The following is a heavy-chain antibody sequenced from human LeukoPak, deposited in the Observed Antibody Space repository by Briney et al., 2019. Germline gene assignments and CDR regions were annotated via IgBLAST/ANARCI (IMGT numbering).Heavy chain of an antibody. CDR2: ISGSGDST. Sequence: GGSLRLSCAASGFTFSSYAMSWVRQAPGKGLEWVSAISGSGDSTYYADPVKGRFTISRDNSKNTLSLQMNSLRAEDTAVYYCAKDLTTVTTSWFDPWGQGTLVTVSS. CDR1: GFTFSSYA. J-gene: IGHJ5*02. CDR3: AKDLTTVTTSWFDP. D-gene: IGHD4-17*01. V-gene: IGHV3-23*01.